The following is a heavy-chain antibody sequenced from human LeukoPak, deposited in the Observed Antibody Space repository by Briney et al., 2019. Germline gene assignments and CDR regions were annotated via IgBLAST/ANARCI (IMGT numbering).Heavy chain of an antibody. CDR2: ITDSGGIT. D-gene: IGHD2/OR15-2a*01. CDR1: GFTLSRYG. J-gene: IGHJ4*02. V-gene: IGHV3-23*01. CDR3: TKGNIGYYFDY. Sequence: GGSLRLSCAASGFTLSRYGMNWVRQAPGKGLEWVSSITDSGGITYYADSVKGRFTISRDNSKNMLYLQMNSLRAEDTAVYYCTKGNIGYYFDYWGQGTLVTVSS.